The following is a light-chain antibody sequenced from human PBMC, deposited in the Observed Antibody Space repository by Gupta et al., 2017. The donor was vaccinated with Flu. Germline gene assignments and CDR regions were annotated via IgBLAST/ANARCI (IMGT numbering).Light chain of an antibody. V-gene: IGKV1-39*01. CDR3: QQSYITTVT. CDR1: QFISSS. Sequence: DIQMTQSPSSLSASVGDRVTITCRASQFISSSLNWYQQKPGKAPKPLIFGASSLQSGVPSRFSGSGSGTDFTLSISSLQPEDFATYYCQQSYITTVTFGPGTKVNIK. CDR2: GAS. J-gene: IGKJ3*01.